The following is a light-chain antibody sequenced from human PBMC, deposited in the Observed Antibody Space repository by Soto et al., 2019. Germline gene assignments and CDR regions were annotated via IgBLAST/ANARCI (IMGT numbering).Light chain of an antibody. V-gene: IGLV6-57*01. CDR2: EVN. CDR1: SGSIASNY. CDR3: QSYDSDNQV. Sequence: NFVLTQPHSVSESPGKTVTISCTRSSGSIASNYVQWYQQRPGSSPTPLIYEVNQRPSGVPDRFSGSIDSSSNSASLTISGLKTEDEADYYCQSYDSDNQVFGGGTKLTV. J-gene: IGLJ3*02.